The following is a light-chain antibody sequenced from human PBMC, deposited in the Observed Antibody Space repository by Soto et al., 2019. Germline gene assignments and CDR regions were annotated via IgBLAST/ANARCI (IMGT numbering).Light chain of an antibody. CDR2: PPV. CDR1: QDISNS. J-gene: IGKJ1*01. V-gene: IGKV1-27*01. CDR3: PSYTNAPHT. Sequence: QMTQSPPSPSASVGDRITITCRARQDISNSLARYQQKPGKAPTVLIHPPVTLVSGGPSRFRGSGSGTDLPLTISALQPEGFPTYYCPSYTNAPHTFGQGTKV.